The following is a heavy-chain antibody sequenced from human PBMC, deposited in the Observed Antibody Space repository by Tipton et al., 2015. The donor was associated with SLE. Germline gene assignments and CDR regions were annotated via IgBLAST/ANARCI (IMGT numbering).Heavy chain of an antibody. V-gene: IGHV4-31*03. CDR1: GGSISSGLYF. Sequence: TLSLTCTVPGGSISSGLYFWNWLRQHPGKGLEWIGYTHYTGNTFYNPSLASRLTLSLDTSTNQFFLRLSSVTAADTAVYFCARVNTAMVSAPFDHWGQGTLVIVSS. CDR3: ARVNTAMVSAPFDH. J-gene: IGHJ4*02. D-gene: IGHD5-18*01. CDR2: THYTGNT.